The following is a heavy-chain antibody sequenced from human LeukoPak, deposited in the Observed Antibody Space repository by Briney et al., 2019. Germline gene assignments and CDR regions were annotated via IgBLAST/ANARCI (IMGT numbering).Heavy chain of an antibody. CDR1: GGSFSGYY. J-gene: IGHJ4*02. V-gene: IGHV4-34*01. D-gene: IGHD3-10*01. CDR2: INHSGST. Sequence: PSETLSLTCAVYGGSFSGYYWSWIRQPPGKGLEWIGEINHSGSTNYNPSLKSRVTISVDTSKNQFSLKLSSVTAADTAVYYCATVPGYGSGSYFYFDNWGQGTLVSVSS. CDR3: ATVPGYGSGSYFYFDN.